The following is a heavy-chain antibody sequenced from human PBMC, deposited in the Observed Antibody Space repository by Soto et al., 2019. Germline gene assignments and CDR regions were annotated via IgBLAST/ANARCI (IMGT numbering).Heavy chain of an antibody. J-gene: IGHJ6*03. Sequence: GESLKISCKGSGYSFTSYWIGWVRQMPGKGLEWMGIIYPGDSDTRYSPSFQGQVTISADKSISTAYLQWSSLKASDTAMYYCARFTRITMVRGVIMSTYYYYYMDVWGKGTTVTVSS. CDR2: IYPGDSDT. CDR3: ARFTRITMVRGVIMSTYYYYYMDV. V-gene: IGHV5-51*01. D-gene: IGHD3-10*01. CDR1: GYSFTSYW.